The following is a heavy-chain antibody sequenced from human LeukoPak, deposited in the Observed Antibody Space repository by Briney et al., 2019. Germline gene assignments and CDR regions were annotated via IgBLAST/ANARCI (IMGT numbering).Heavy chain of an antibody. J-gene: IGHJ4*02. CDR2: ISGSGGST. D-gene: IGHD2-2*01. CDR1: GFAFSTYA. V-gene: IGHV3-23*01. CDR3: AKTGFIVVVPAANDY. Sequence: GGSLRLSCAASGFAFSTYAVNWVRQAPGKGLEWVSTISGSGGSTYYADSVKGRFTISRDNSKNTLYLQMNSLRAEDTAVYYCAKTGFIVVVPAANDYWGQGTLVTVSS.